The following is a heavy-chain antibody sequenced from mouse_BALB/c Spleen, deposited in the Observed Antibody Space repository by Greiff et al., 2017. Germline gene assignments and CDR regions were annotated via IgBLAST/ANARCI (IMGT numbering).Heavy chain of an antibody. CDR2: ISSGGST. Sequence: EVQLVESGGGLVTPGGSLKLSCAASGFSFSSYAMSWVRQTPEKRLEWVASISSGGSTYYPESVKGRFTISRDNARNILYLQMSSLRSEDTAMYYCARVRGAMDYWGQGTSVTVSS. CDR3: ARVRGAMDY. V-gene: IGHV5-6-5*01. J-gene: IGHJ4*01. CDR1: GFSFSSYA.